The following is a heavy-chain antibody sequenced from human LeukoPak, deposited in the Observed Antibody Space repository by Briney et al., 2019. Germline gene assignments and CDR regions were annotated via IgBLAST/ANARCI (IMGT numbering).Heavy chain of an antibody. CDR3: ARTAWELTHFDY. Sequence: GGSLRLSCAASGFTFSSYAMHWVRQAPGKGLEWVAVISYDGSNKYYADSVKGRFTISRDNSKNTLYLQMNSLRAGDTAVYYCARTAWELTHFDYWGQGTLVTVSS. J-gene: IGHJ4*02. CDR1: GFTFSSYA. CDR2: ISYDGSNK. D-gene: IGHD1-26*01. V-gene: IGHV3-30*04.